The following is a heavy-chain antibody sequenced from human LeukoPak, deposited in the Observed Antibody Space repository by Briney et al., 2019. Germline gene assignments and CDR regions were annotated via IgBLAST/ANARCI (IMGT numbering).Heavy chain of an antibody. CDR3: ATVDIVATIWPVDY. Sequence: GGSLRLSCAASGFTFSSYAMSWVRQAPGKGLEWVSAISGSGGSTYYADSVKGRFTISRDNSKNTLYLQMNSLRAEDTAVYYCATVDIVATIWPVDYWGQGTLVTVSS. J-gene: IGHJ4*02. V-gene: IGHV3-23*01. CDR2: ISGSGGST. D-gene: IGHD5-12*01. CDR1: GFTFSSYA.